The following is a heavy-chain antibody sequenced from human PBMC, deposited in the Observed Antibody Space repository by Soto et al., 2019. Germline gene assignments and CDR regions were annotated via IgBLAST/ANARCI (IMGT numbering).Heavy chain of an antibody. D-gene: IGHD3-10*01. V-gene: IGHV3-30*18. CDR3: AKGITMVRGVMWYYYYGMDV. Sequence: PGGSLRLSCAASGFTFSSYGMHWVRQAPGKGLEWVAVISYDGSNKYYAGSVKGRFTISRDNSKNTLYLQMNSLRAEDTAVYYCAKGITMVRGVMWYYYYGMDVWGQGTTVTVSS. CDR1: GFTFSSYG. CDR2: ISYDGSNK. J-gene: IGHJ6*02.